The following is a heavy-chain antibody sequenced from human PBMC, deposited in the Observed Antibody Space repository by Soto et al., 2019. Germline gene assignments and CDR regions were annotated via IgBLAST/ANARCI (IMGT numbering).Heavy chain of an antibody. CDR3: ARPISGSVDY. J-gene: IGHJ4*02. CDR2: IKQDGSEK. CDR1: GFTFSRYW. D-gene: IGHD1-26*01. V-gene: IGHV3-7*01. Sequence: XGSLRLSCAASGFTFSRYWMSWVRQAPGKGLEWVANIKQDGSEKDYVDSVKGRFTISRDNAKNSLYLQMNSLRAEDTAVYYCARPISGSVDYWGQGTLVTVSS.